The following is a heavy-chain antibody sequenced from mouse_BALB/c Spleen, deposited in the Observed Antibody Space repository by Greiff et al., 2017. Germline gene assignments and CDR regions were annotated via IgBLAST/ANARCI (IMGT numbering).Heavy chain of an antibody. CDR1: GFAFSSYD. CDR3: ARQGTGKDGFAY. Sequence: EVMLVESGGGLVKPGGSLKLSCAASGFAFSSYDMSWVRQTPEKRLEWVAYISSGGGSTYYPDTVKGRFTISRDNAKNTLYLQMSSLKSEDTAMYYCARQGTGKDGFAYWGQGTLVTVSA. D-gene: IGHD4-1*01. J-gene: IGHJ3*01. V-gene: IGHV5-12-1*01. CDR2: ISSGGGST.